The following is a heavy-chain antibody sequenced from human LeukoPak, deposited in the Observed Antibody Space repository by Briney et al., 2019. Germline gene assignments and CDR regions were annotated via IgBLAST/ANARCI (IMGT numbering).Heavy chain of an antibody. CDR3: ASLTVGATLFDY. CDR1: GYTFTSYY. J-gene: IGHJ4*02. CDR2: INPSGGST. D-gene: IGHD1-26*01. V-gene: IGHV1-46*01. Sequence: ASVKVSCKASGYTFTSYYMHWVRQAPGQGLEWMGIINPSGGSTSYAQKFQGRVTMTRDTSTSTVYMELGSLRSEDTAVYYCASLTVGATLFDYWGQGTLVTVSS.